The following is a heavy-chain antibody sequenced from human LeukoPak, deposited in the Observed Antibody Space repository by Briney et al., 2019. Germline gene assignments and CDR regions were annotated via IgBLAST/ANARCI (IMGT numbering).Heavy chain of an antibody. J-gene: IGHJ4*02. CDR3: ARRIGYSGYDV. D-gene: IGHD5-12*01. V-gene: IGHV5-51*01. CDR1: GYSFINYW. CDR2: IYPADSDT. Sequence: GESLNISCKCSGYSFINYWIGWVRQMPGKGLEWMGVIYPADSDTKYSPSFEGQVSISADKSISTVQLQWRSLKSSDSAKYYCARRIGYSGYDVWGQGSQVTVSS.